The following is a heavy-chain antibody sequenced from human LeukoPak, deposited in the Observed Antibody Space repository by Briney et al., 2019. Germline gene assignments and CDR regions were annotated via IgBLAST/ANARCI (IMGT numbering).Heavy chain of an antibody. D-gene: IGHD1-14*01. CDR3: ARDLLAGMDY. CDR1: GGSISSYY. V-gene: IGHV4-59*01. CDR2: IYYSGST. Sequence: SETLSLTCTVSGGSISSYYWSWIRQPPGKGLEWIGYIYYSGSTNYNPSLKSRVTISVDTSKNQFSLKLSFVTAADTAVYYCARDLLAGMDYWGQGTLVTVSS. J-gene: IGHJ4*02.